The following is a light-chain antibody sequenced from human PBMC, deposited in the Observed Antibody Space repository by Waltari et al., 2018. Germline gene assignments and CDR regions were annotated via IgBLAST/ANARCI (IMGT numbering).Light chain of an antibody. CDR3: SSYTNSGTYV. CDR1: SSDVGGYKS. CDR2: HVT. J-gene: IGLJ1*01. V-gene: IGLV2-14*03. Sequence: QSALTQAASVSGSPGQSITISCTGASSDVGGYKSVSWYQQHPGKAPKVMISHVTNRPSGVSSGFSGSKSGNTASLTISGIQAEDEADYYCSSYTNSGTYVFGTGTKVTVL.